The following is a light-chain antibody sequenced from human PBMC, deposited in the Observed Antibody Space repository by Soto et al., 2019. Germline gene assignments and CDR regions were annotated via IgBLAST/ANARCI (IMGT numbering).Light chain of an antibody. J-gene: IGKJ2*01. V-gene: IGKV1-5*03. Sequence: DIQMTQSPSTLSASVGDRVTITCRASQSISTWLAWYQQKPGKAPKLLIYKASSLESGVPSRFSGSGSGTEFTLTISTLQPDDFATYHSQQYNSYYTFGQGTKLEIK. CDR1: QSISTW. CDR3: QQYNSYYT. CDR2: KAS.